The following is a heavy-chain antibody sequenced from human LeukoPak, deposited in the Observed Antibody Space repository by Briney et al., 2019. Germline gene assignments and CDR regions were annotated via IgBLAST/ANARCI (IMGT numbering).Heavy chain of an antibody. CDR2: INHSGST. Sequence: SETLSLTCTVSGGSISSYYWSWIRQPPGKGLEWIGEINHSGSTNYNPSLKSRVTISVDTSKNQFSLKLSSVTAADTAVYYCARYSSSWYYFDYWGQGTLVTVSS. J-gene: IGHJ4*02. CDR3: ARYSSSWYYFDY. V-gene: IGHV4-34*01. D-gene: IGHD6-13*01. CDR1: GGSISSYY.